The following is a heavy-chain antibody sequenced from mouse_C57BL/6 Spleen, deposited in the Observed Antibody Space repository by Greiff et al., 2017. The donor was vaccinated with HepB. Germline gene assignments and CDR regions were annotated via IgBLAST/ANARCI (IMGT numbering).Heavy chain of an antibody. Sequence: ESGPGLVKPSQSLSLTCSVTGYSITSGYYWNWIRQFPGNKLEWMGYISYDGSNNYNPSLKNRISITRDTSKNQFFLKLNSVTTEDTATYYCAREGYGSFAYWGQGTLVTVSA. CDR3: AREGYGSFAY. D-gene: IGHD1-1*01. CDR1: GYSITSGYY. CDR2: ISYDGSN. V-gene: IGHV3-6*01. J-gene: IGHJ3*01.